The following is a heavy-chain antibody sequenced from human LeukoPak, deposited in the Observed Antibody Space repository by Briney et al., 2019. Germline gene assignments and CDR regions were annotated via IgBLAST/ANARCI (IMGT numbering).Heavy chain of an antibody. Sequence: GGSLRLFCAASGFTFSSYSMTWVRQAPGKGLEWVSVISGSGGPTYYADSVKGRFTISRDNSKNTLCLQMNSLRAEDTAVYYCARAAMVRGVDYFDSWGQGTLVTVSS. CDR3: ARAAMVRGVDYFDS. D-gene: IGHD3-10*01. V-gene: IGHV3-23*01. J-gene: IGHJ4*02. CDR2: ISGSGGPT. CDR1: GFTFSSYS.